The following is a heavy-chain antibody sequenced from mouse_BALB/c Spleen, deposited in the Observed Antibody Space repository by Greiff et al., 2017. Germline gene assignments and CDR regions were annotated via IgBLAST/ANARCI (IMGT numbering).Heavy chain of an antibody. CDR2: ISDGGSYT. Sequence: EVQLVESGGGLVKPGGSLKLSCAASGFTFSDYYMYWVRQTPEKRLEWVATISDGGSYTYYPDSVKGRFTISRDNAKNNLYLQMSSLKSEDTAMYYCARKEDYCSSSWFAYWGQGTLVTVSA. D-gene: IGHD1-1*01. CDR1: GFTFSDYY. V-gene: IGHV5-4*02. J-gene: IGHJ3*01. CDR3: ARKEDYCSSSWFAY.